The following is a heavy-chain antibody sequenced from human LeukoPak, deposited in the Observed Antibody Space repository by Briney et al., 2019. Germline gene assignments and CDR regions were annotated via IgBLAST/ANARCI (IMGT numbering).Heavy chain of an antibody. V-gene: IGHV3-23*01. CDR2: ISGRGDNT. J-gene: IGHJ5*02. CDR3: AKEEQMRQDWFDP. CDR1: GFTFSTYG. Sequence: GGSLRLSCAASGFTFSTYGMSWVRQAPGKGLDWVSGISGRGDNTYYADSMKGRFTISRDNSKNTLYLQMNSLRAEDTAVYYCAKEEQMRQDWFDPWGQGTLVTVSS. D-gene: IGHD1-26*01.